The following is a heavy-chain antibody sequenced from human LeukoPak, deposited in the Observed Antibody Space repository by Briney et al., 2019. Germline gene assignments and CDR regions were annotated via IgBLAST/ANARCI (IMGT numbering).Heavy chain of an antibody. CDR1: GFTFSNYG. J-gene: IGHJ3*02. V-gene: IGHV3-33*01. Sequence: GGSLRLSCAASGFTFSNYGMHWARQAPGKGLEWVAVIWYDGSNKYYADSVKGRFTISRDNSKNTLCLQMNSLRAEDTAVYYCASYCSSTSCPEADAFDIWGQGTMVTVSS. D-gene: IGHD2-2*01. CDR2: IWYDGSNK. CDR3: ASYCSSTSCPEADAFDI.